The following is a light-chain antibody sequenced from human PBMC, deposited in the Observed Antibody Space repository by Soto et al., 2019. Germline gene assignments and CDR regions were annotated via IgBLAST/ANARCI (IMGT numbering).Light chain of an antibody. Sequence: QSVLTQPPSASGSPGQSVTISCTGTSSDVGGYNSVSWYQHHPGKAPKLMIYEVSKRPSGVPDRFSGSKSGNTASLTVSGLQAEDEADYYGSSYAGSSSFVIFGGGTKLTVL. CDR1: SSDVGGYNS. J-gene: IGLJ2*01. V-gene: IGLV2-8*01. CDR2: EVS. CDR3: SSYAGSSSFVI.